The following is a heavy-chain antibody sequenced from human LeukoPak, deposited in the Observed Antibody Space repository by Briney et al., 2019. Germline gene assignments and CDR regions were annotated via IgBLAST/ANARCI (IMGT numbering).Heavy chain of an antibody. J-gene: IGHJ5*02. V-gene: IGHV4-34*01. CDR3: ARRTRSNTYSSGWYRANWFDP. CDR1: GGSISSYY. CDR2: INHSGST. D-gene: IGHD6-19*01. Sequence: SETLSLTCTVSGGSISSYYWSWIRQPPGKGLEWIGEINHSGSTNYNPSLKSRVTISVDTSKNQFSLKLSSVTAADTAVYYCARRTRSNTYSSGWYRANWFDPWGQGTLVTVSS.